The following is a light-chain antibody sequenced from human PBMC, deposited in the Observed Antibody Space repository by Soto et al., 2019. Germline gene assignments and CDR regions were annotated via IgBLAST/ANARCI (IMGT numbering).Light chain of an antibody. CDR2: AAS. V-gene: IGKV1-6*01. Sequence: AIQLTQSPSSLSASVGDRVTITCRASKAIRTDLSWYQQKPGKVPEVLIYAASSLQSGVPSRFSGSGSGTDFTLTISSLQPEDFATYYCLQDYNYPWTFGQGTKVDIK. J-gene: IGKJ1*01. CDR1: KAIRTD. CDR3: LQDYNYPWT.